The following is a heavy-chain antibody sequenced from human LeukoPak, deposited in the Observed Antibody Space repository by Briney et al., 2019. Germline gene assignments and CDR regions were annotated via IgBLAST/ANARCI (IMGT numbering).Heavy chain of an antibody. V-gene: IGHV3-20*04. D-gene: IGHD3-16*02. Sequence: PGGSLRLSCAASGFTFDDYGMSWVRQAPGKGLEWVSGINWNGGSTGYADSVKGRFTISRDNAKNSLYLQMNSLRAEDTAVYYCARGAPMITFGGVIADWGQGTLVTVSS. J-gene: IGHJ4*02. CDR2: INWNGGST. CDR3: ARGAPMITFGGVIAD. CDR1: GFTFDDYG.